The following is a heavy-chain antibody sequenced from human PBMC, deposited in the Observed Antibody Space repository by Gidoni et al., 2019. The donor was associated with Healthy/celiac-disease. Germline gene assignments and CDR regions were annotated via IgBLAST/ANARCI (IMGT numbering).Heavy chain of an antibody. CDR3: ARDPGGYSYGGFDY. V-gene: IGHV1-2*02. Sequence: QVQLVQSVAEVKKPGASVKSSCKASGYTFTGYYMHWVRQAPGQGLEWMGWINPNSGGTNYAQKFQGRVTMTRDTSISTAYMELSRLRSDDTAVYYCARDPGGYSYGGFDYWGQGTLVTVSS. D-gene: IGHD5-18*01. J-gene: IGHJ4*02. CDR1: GYTFTGYY. CDR2: INPNSGGT.